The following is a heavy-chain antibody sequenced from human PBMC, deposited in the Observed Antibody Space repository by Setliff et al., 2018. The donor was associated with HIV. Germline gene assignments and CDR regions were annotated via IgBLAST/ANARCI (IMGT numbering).Heavy chain of an antibody. CDR3: ARTRGGIVDY. CDR2: IYYSGDT. J-gene: IGHJ4*02. D-gene: IGHD3-22*01. CDR1: GDSLSSSSYY. Sequence: SETLSLTCTVSGDSLSSSSYYWGWIRQPPGKGLEWIGSIYYSGDTNYNPSLRSRVTISVDTSKNQFSLKLSSVTAADTAVYYCARTRGGIVDYWGQGTLVTVSS. V-gene: IGHV4-39*07.